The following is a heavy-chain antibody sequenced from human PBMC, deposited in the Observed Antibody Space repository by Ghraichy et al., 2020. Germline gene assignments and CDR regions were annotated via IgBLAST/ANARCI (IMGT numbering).Heavy chain of an antibody. CDR2: IYYSGST. J-gene: IGHJ5*02. D-gene: IGHD5-12*01. CDR3: ARGRSGYDRLPWFDP. V-gene: IGHV4-59*01. CDR1: GGSISSYY. Sequence: SETLSLTCTVSGGSISSYYWSWIRQPPGKGLEWIGYIYYSGSTNYNPSLKSRVTISVDTSKNQFSLKLSTVTAADTAVYYCARGRSGYDRLPWFDPWGQGTLVTVSS.